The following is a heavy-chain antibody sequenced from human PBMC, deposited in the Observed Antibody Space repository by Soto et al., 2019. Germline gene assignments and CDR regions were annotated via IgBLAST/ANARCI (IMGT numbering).Heavy chain of an antibody. CDR3: ARVLFYADVWGSYRYTVDY. CDR1: GGSISSGGYY. D-gene: IGHD3-16*02. CDR2: IYYSGST. J-gene: IGHJ4*02. V-gene: IGHV4-31*03. Sequence: SETLSLSCTVSGGSISSGGYYWSWIRQHPGKGLEWIGYIYYSGSTYYNPSLKSRVTISVDTSKNQFSLKLSSVTAADTAVYYCARVLFYADVWGSYRYTVDYWGKGTLVTVSS.